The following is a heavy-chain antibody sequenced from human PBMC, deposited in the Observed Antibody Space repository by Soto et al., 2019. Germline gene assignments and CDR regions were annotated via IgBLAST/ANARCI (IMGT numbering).Heavy chain of an antibody. V-gene: IGHV3-33*01. D-gene: IGHD4-17*01. J-gene: IGHJ4*02. Sequence: QVQLVESGGGVVQPGRSLRLSCAASGFTFSSYGMHWVRQAPGKGLEWVAIIWYDGSNKYYADSVKGRFTISRDNSKNTLYLQMNSLRVEDTAVYYCARGYDYGVYPAFDYWGQGTLVTVSS. CDR1: GFTFSSYG. CDR2: IWYDGSNK. CDR3: ARGYDYGVYPAFDY.